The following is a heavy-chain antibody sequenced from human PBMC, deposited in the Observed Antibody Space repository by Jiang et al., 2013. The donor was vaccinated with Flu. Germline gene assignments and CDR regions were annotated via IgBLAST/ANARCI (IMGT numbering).Heavy chain of an antibody. CDR2: IIPILGIA. CDR1: GGTFSSYA. Sequence: SGAEVKKPGSSVKVSCKASGGTFSSYAISWVRQAPGQGLEWMGRIIPILGIANYAQKFQGRVTITADKSTSTAYMELSSLGSEDTAVYYCARGPDYYDSSGYYYWGQGTLVTVSS. J-gene: IGHJ4*02. D-gene: IGHD3-22*01. V-gene: IGHV1-69*04. CDR3: ARGPDYYDSSGYYY.